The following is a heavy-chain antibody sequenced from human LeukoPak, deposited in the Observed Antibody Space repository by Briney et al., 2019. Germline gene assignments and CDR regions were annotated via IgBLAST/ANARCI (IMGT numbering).Heavy chain of an antibody. D-gene: IGHD2-2*01. Sequence: ASVNVSCNASGCTFTRYVITWLRQAPGQGLEWMGWISSYNGNTNYAHKVQGRVTMTTDTSARTAYMELRSLSSDDTAVYYCERDNSGISDCSSASCFHFKYWGQGTLVTVSS. V-gene: IGHV1-18*01. CDR2: ISSYNGNT. CDR1: GCTFTRYV. J-gene: IGHJ4*02. CDR3: ERDNSGISDCSSASCFHFKY.